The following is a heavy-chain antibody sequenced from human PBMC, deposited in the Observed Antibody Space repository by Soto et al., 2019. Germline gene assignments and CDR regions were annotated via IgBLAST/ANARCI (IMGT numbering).Heavy chain of an antibody. V-gene: IGHV4-59*08. CDR2: IYYSGST. J-gene: IGHJ5*02. CDR3: ARQGMVRGAGSVYNWFDP. D-gene: IGHD3-10*01. CDR1: GGSISSYY. Sequence: QVQLQESGPGLVKPSETLSLTCTVSGGSISSYYWSWIRQPPGKGLEWIGYIYYSGSTNYNPSLRGRVTRSVDTSKNQFSLKLSSVTAADTAVYYCARQGMVRGAGSVYNWFDPWGQGTLVTVSS.